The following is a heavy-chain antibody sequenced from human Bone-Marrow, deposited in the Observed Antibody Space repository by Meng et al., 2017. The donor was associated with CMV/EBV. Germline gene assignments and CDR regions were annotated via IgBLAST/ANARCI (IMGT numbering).Heavy chain of an antibody. D-gene: IGHD5-18*01. Sequence: RSISRSNWWSCVRQPPGNGTEWIGEIYHSGRTNYNPSLKRRVTISVDKSKNQFSLKLSSVTAADTAVYYCARRVDTAMVTHFWFDPWGQGTLVTVSS. CDR2: IYHSGRT. V-gene: IGHV4-4*02. J-gene: IGHJ5*02. CDR3: ARRVDTAMVTHFWFDP. CDR1: RSISRSNW.